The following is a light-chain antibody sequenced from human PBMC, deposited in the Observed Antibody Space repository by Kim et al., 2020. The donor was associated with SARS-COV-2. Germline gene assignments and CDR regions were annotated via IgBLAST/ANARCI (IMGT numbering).Light chain of an antibody. CDR1: GSNIGSNP. J-gene: IGLJ2*01. CDR2: SNS. V-gene: IGLV1-44*01. CDR3: AAWDESLDGFLV. Sequence: QSVIISASGTGSNIGSNPVNWYPHGPGTAPKLLICSNSDRPSGVPDRFAASKSDTSAALAISGLQSEDETTYYCAAWDESLDGFLVFGGGTQLTVL.